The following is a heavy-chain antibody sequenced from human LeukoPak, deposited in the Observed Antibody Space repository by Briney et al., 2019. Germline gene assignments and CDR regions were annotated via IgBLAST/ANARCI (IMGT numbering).Heavy chain of an antibody. Sequence: SETLSLTCTVSGGSISSYYWSWIRQPPGKGLEWIGYIYYSGSTNYNPSLKSRVTISVDTSKNQFSLKLSSVTAADTAVYYCARWGDCSSTSCYRRGPFQHWGQGTLVTVSS. J-gene: IGHJ1*01. V-gene: IGHV4-59*01. CDR3: ARWGDCSSTSCYRRGPFQH. CDR2: IYYSGST. CDR1: GGSISSYY. D-gene: IGHD2-2*01.